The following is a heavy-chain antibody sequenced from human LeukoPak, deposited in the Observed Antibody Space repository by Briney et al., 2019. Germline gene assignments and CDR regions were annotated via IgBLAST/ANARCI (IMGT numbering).Heavy chain of an antibody. CDR1: GFSRRPRGVG. CDR2: GYCDEDK. J-gene: IGHJ5*02. Sequence: GPTLVHPSAPPTLTCTFSGFSRRPRGVGEGWIRHPPGKALEWLALGYCDEDKRYSPSLKSRLTITKATSKNQVILTITNMDPVDTATYHCAHLDYDDMTGSNWFDPWGQGSLVTVSS. V-gene: IGHV2-5*02. CDR3: AHLDYDDMTGSNWFDP. D-gene: IGHD3-9*01.